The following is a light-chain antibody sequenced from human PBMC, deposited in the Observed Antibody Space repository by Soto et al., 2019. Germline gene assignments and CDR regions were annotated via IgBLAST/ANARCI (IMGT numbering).Light chain of an antibody. V-gene: IGKV1-39*01. CDR1: QSISSY. J-gene: IGKJ5*01. CDR3: QQSYRTSIT. CDR2: AAS. Sequence: MQITHSPSSLSASVLYRVTITSRASQSISSYLNWYQQKPGKAPKLLIYAASSLQSGVPSRFSGSGSGTDFTLTISSLQPEDFATYYCQQSYRTSITFGQPTRLE.